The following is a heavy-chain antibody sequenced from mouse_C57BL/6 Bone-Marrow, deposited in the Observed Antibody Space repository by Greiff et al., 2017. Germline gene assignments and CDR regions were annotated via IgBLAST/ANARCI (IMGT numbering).Heavy chain of an antibody. CDR2: INPSNGGT. D-gene: IGHD1-1*01. V-gene: IGHV1-53*01. CDR3: ERDYKGSHWYFDV. CDR1: GYTFTSYW. J-gene: IGHJ1*03. Sequence: QVQLQQPGTELVKPGASVKLSCKASGYTFTSYWMHWVKQRPGQGLEWIGNINPSNGGTNYNEKFKSKATLTVDKSSSTAYMQLSSLTSEASAVYYGERDYKGSHWYFDVWGKGTTVTVSS.